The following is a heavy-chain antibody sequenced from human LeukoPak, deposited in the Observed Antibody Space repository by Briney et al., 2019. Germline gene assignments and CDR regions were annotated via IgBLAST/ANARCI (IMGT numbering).Heavy chain of an antibody. J-gene: IGHJ4*02. V-gene: IGHV3-15*01. Sequence: GGSLRLSCAASGFTFTNAWMSWVRQAPGKGLEWVCRIKSKTDGGTTDYAAPVKDRFTISRDDSKNTLSLQMNSLKSEDTAVYYCTTGNWGFGYWGQGTLVTVSS. CDR2: IKSKTDGGTT. CDR3: TTGNWGFGY. D-gene: IGHD7-27*01. CDR1: GFTFTNAW.